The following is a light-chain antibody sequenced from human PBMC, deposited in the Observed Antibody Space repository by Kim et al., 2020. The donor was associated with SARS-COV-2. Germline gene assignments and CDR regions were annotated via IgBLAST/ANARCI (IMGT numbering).Light chain of an antibody. CDR1: SGSIASNY. Sequence: TVTRSCTGSSGSIASNYVQWYQQRPGSAPTTVIYEDNQRPSGVPDRFSGSIDSSSNSASLTISGLKTEDEADYYCQSYDSSNLNWVFGGGTQLTVL. CDR2: EDN. CDR3: QSYDSSNLNWV. J-gene: IGLJ3*02. V-gene: IGLV6-57*02.